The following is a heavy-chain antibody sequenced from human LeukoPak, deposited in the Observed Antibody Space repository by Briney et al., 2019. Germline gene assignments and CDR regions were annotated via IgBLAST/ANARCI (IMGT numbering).Heavy chain of an antibody. CDR1: GFTFSSYG. CDR2: IRYDGSNK. V-gene: IGHV3-30*02. Sequence: GGSLRLSCAASGFTFSSYGMHWVRQAPGKGLEWVAFIRYDGSNKYYADSVKGRFTISRDNSKSTLYLQMNSLRAEDTAVYYCAKDSSPGYSSSWYFDYWGQGTLVTVSS. CDR3: AKDSSPGYSSSWYFDY. J-gene: IGHJ4*02. D-gene: IGHD6-13*01.